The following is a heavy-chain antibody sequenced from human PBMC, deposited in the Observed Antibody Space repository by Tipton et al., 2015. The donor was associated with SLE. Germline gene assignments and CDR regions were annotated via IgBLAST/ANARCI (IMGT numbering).Heavy chain of an antibody. J-gene: IGHJ3*02. CDR2: IYTSGST. Sequence: TLSLTCTVSGGSISSYYWSWIRQPAGKGLEWIGRIYTSGSTNYNPSLKSRVTMSVDTSKNQFSLKLSSVTAADTAVYYCARDQWFGVYSSSSGAFDIWGQGTMVTVSS. V-gene: IGHV4-4*07. D-gene: IGHD6-6*01. CDR1: GGSISSYY. CDR3: ARDQWFGVYSSSSGAFDI.